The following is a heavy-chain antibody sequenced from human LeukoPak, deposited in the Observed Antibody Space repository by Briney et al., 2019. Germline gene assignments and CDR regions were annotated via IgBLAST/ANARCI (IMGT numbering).Heavy chain of an antibody. CDR1: GFTFSAYW. CDR3: ARDRRVRGGASYYFDY. Sequence: GGSLRLSCAPSGFTFSAYWMSWVRQAPGKGLEWVANIKQDGSETYYVDSVKGRFTISRDNAKNSLYLQMNSLRAEDTAVYYCARDRRVRGGASYYFDYWGQRTLVTVSS. CDR2: IKQDGSET. J-gene: IGHJ4*02. D-gene: IGHD3-10*01. V-gene: IGHV3-7*01.